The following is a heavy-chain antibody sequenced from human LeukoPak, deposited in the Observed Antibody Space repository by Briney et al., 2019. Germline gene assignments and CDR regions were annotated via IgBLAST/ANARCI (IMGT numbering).Heavy chain of an antibody. J-gene: IGHJ4*02. CDR2: IIPIIGTA. Sequence: SVKVSCKASGGTFSSYAISWVRQAPGQGLEWMGGIIPIIGTANYAQKFQGRVTITADESTSTAYMELSSLRSEDTAVYYCAREESKGDYYDSSGYYYDPIPFDYWGQGTLVTVSS. CDR1: GGTFSSYA. D-gene: IGHD3-22*01. V-gene: IGHV1-69*13. CDR3: AREESKGDYYDSSGYYYDPIPFDY.